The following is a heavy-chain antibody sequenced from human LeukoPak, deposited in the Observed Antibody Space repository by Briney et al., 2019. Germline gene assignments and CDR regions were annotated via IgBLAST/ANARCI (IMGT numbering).Heavy chain of an antibody. CDR1: GFTLSSYW. CDR2: INSDGSTT. CDR3: ERGGFDTIGFDY. J-gene: IGHJ4*02. Sequence: GGSLRLSCVASGFTLSSYWMHWVRQAPGKGLVWVSRINSDGSTTTYADSVRGRFTISRDNAKHTLYLQMNSLRAEDTAVYYCERGGFDTIGFDYWGQGTLVTVSS. D-gene: IGHD3-10*01. V-gene: IGHV3-74*01.